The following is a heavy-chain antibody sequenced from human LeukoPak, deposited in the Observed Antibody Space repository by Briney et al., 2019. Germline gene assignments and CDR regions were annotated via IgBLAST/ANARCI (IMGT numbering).Heavy chain of an antibody. CDR1: GFTFRSYW. CDR3: ARRYFDWFLGAGGSLDI. CDR2: IKQDGSEK. D-gene: IGHD3-9*01. V-gene: IGHV3-7*01. Sequence: GGSLRLSCAGSGFTFRSYWMHWARQAPGKGLEWVANIKQDGSEKYYVDSVKGRFTISRDNANDSVYLQMNSLRAEDTAVYYCARRYFDWFLGAGGSLDIWGQGTMVTVSS. J-gene: IGHJ3*02.